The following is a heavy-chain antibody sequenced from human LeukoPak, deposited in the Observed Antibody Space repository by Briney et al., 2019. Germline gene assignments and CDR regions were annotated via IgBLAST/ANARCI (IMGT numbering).Heavy chain of an antibody. D-gene: IGHD6-6*01. V-gene: IGHV3-48*01. CDR1: GFTFSSYR. J-gene: IGHJ4*02. CDR3: ARVQYSSSSWFDY. Sequence: GGSLRLSCAASGFTFSSYRMNWVRQAPGKGLEWVSYISSSSSTIYYADSVKGRFTISRDNAKNSLYLEMNSLRAEDTAVYYCARVQYSSSSWFDYWGQGTLVTVSS. CDR2: ISSSSSTI.